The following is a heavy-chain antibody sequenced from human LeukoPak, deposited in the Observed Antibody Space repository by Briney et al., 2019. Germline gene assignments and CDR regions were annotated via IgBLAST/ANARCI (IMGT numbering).Heavy chain of an antibody. CDR1: GFTFSNYA. V-gene: IGHV3-23*01. D-gene: IGHD6-6*01. CDR2: ISGSGGST. J-gene: IGHJ6*03. CDR3: AKAYSSSSRYYYYMDV. Sequence: GGTLRLSCAASGFTFSNYAMSWVRQAPGKGLEWVSAISGSGGSTYYADSVKGRFTISRDNSKNTLYLQMNSLRAEDTAVYYCAKAYSSSSRYYYYMDVWGKGTTVTVSS.